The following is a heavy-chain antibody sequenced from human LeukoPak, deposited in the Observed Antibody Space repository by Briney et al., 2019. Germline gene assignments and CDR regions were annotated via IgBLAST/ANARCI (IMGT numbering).Heavy chain of an antibody. J-gene: IGHJ4*02. V-gene: IGHV3-33*01. CDR2: IWYDGSNK. CDR1: GFTFSSYG. CDR3: ARAYYYYSRGDFDY. D-gene: IGHD3-10*01. Sequence: GRSLRLSCAASGFTFSSYGMHWVRQAPGKGLEWVAVIWYDGSNKYYADSVKGRFTISRDNSKNTLYLQMNSLRAEDTAVYYCARAYYYYSRGDFDYWGQGTLVTVSS.